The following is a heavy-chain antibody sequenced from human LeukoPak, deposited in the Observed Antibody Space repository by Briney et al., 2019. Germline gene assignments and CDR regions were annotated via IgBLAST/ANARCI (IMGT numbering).Heavy chain of an antibody. CDR3: AAEDDFLTGYYDFDY. CDR1: GFTFARSA. Sequence: SLKVSCKASGFTFARSAVQWVRQARGQRPEWIGWIVIANGNTNYAQKFQERLIITRDMSTSTAYMELSSLRSEDTAVYYCAAEDDFLTGYYDFDYWGQGTVVTVSS. J-gene: IGHJ4*02. D-gene: IGHD3-9*01. CDR2: IVIANGNT. V-gene: IGHV1-58*01.